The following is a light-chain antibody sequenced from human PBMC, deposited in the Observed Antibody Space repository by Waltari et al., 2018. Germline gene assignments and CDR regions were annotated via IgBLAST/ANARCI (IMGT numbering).Light chain of an antibody. V-gene: IGLV2-14*03. CDR2: DVS. CDR3: NSYTGSATLV. J-gene: IGLJ3*02. CDR1: SSDVGEYNY. Sequence: QSALTQPASVSGSPGQSTTIPCTGTSSDVGEYNYVSWYQQHPGKAPKLMIYDVSNRPSGVSDRFSGSKSGNTASLTISGLQGEDEADYYCNSYTGSATLVFGGGTKLTVL.